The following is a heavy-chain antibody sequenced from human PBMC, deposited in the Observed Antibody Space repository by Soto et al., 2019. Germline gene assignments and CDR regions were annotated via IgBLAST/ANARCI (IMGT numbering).Heavy chain of an antibody. CDR2: IYYSGST. CDR1: GGSISSYY. J-gene: IGHJ4*02. CDR3: ARDSGYSSGWLDY. V-gene: IGHV4-59*01. Sequence: PSETLSLTYTVSGGSISSYYWSWIRQPPGKGLEWIGYIYYSGSTNYNPSLKSRVTISVDTSKNQFSLKLSSVTAADTAVYYCARDSGYSSGWLDYWGQGTLVTVSS. D-gene: IGHD6-19*01.